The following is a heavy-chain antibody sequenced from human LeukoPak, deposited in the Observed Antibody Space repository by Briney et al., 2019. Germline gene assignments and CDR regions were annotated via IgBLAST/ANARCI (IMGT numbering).Heavy chain of an antibody. CDR3: AKDRLYSSSWVEFDY. Sequence: GGSLRLSCAAPGFTFSSYGMHWVRQAPGKGLEWVAFIRYDGSNKYYADSVKGRFTISRDNSKNTLYLQMNSLRAEDTAVYYCAKDRLYSSSWVEFDYWGQGTLVTVSS. CDR2: IRYDGSNK. V-gene: IGHV3-30*02. J-gene: IGHJ4*02. D-gene: IGHD6-13*01. CDR1: GFTFSSYG.